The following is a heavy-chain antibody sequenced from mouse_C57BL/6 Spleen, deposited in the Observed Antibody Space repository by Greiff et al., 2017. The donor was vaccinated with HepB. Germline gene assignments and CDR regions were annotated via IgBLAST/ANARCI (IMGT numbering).Heavy chain of an antibody. CDR1: GYTFTDYY. J-gene: IGHJ2*01. Sequence: VQLQQSGAELVRPGASVKLSCKASGYTFTDYYINWVKQRPGQGLEWIARIYPGSGNTYYNEKFKGKATLTAEKSSSTAYMQLSSLTSEDSAVYFCAREGGGYYFDYWGQGTTLTVSS. V-gene: IGHV1-76*01. CDR3: AREGGGYYFDY. CDR2: IYPGSGNT.